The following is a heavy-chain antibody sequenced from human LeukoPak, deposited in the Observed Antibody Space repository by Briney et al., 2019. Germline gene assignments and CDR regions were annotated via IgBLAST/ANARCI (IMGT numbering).Heavy chain of an antibody. V-gene: IGHV2-5*02. J-gene: IGHJ4*02. CDR1: GFSLSTSGVG. CDR2: IYWDDDK. CDR3: AHSLYYCSGSSCYYFDY. Sequence: SGPTLLKPTQPLTLTFTFSGFSLSTSGVGVGWIRQPPGKALEWLALIYWDDDKRYSPSLKSRLTITKDTSKNQVVLTMTNMDPVDTATYYCAHSLYYCSGSSCYYFDYWGQGTLVTVSS. D-gene: IGHD2-15*01.